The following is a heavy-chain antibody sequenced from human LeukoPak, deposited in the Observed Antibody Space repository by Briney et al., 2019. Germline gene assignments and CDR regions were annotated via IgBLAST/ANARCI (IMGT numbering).Heavy chain of an antibody. CDR1: GFTFSSYW. CDR2: INSDGRST. J-gene: IGHJ4*02. D-gene: IGHD4-11*01. V-gene: IGHV3-74*01. CDR3: ARDYSNYGDFDY. Sequence: GGSLRLSCAASGFTFSSYWMHWVRQAPGKGLVWVSRINSDGRSTSCADSVKGRFTISRDNAKNTLYLQMNSLRAEDTAVYYCARDYSNYGDFDYWDQGTLVTVSS.